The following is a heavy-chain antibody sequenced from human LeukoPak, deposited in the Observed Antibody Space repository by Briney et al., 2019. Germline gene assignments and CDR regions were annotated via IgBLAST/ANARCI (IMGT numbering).Heavy chain of an antibody. CDR2: IYYSGST. V-gene: IGHV4-31*03. CDR3: ARLLPSLYSSGWSNRNHFLFDY. J-gene: IGHJ4*02. Sequence: SETLSLTCTVSGGSISSGGYYWSWIRQHPGKGLEWIGYIYYSGSTYYNPSLKSRVTISVDTSKNQFSLKLSSVTAADTAVYYCARLLPSLYSSGWSNRNHFLFDYWGRGTLVTVSS. CDR1: GGSISSGGYY. D-gene: IGHD6-19*01.